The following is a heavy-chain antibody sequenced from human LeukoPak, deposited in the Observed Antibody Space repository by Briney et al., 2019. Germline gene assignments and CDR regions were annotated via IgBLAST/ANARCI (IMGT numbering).Heavy chain of an antibody. CDR2: IYYSGST. Sequence: SETLSLTCTVSGGSISSGGYYWSWIRQPPGKGLEWIGYIYYSGSTNYNPSLKSRVTISVDTSKNQFSLKLSSVTAADTAVYYCARNAYYDILTGYYPFDPWGQGTLVTVSS. V-gene: IGHV4-61*08. D-gene: IGHD3-9*01. J-gene: IGHJ5*02. CDR3: ARNAYYDILTGYYPFDP. CDR1: GGSISSGGYY.